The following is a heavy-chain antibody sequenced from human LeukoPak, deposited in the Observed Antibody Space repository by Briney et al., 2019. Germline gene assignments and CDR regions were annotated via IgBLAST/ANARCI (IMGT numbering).Heavy chain of an antibody. J-gene: IGHJ4*02. CDR2: MDPNSGGT. CDR3: APRRVAADKGFDY. CDR1: GYTFTDYY. Sequence: VASVKVSCKASGYTFTDYYMHWMRQAPGQGPEWMGWMDPNSGGTNYAQKFQGRVTMTRDTSITTAYMELSSLRSDDTAVYYCAPRRVAADKGFDYWGQGTLVTVSS. V-gene: IGHV1-2*02. D-gene: IGHD6-19*01.